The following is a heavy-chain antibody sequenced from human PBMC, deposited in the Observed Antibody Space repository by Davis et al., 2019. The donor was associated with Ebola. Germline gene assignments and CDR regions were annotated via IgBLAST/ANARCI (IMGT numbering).Heavy chain of an antibody. Sequence: ASAQVSCKASSYTSTGYYMHWVRQAPAQGLEWMGWINPNSGGTNYAPKFQGWVTMTRDTSISTAYMELSRLRSDDTAVYYCARGGTGCSGGSCRYYYYGMDVWGQGTTVTVSS. CDR3: ARGGTGCSGGSCRYYYYGMDV. V-gene: IGHV1-2*04. CDR1: SYTSTGYY. J-gene: IGHJ6*02. CDR2: INPNSGGT. D-gene: IGHD2-15*01.